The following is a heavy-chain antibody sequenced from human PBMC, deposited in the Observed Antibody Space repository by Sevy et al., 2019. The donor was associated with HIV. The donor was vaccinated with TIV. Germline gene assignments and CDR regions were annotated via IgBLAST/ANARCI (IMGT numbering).Heavy chain of an antibody. V-gene: IGHV3-11*06. D-gene: IGHD2-15*01. CDR1: GFTFSDYY. CDR2: ISSSSSYT. J-gene: IGHJ6*02. CDR3: ARASGYCSGGSCYALSHYYYYGMDV. Sequence: GGSLRLSCAASGFTFSDYYMSWISQAPGKGLEWVSYISSSSSYTNYADSVKGRFTISRDNAKNSLYLQMNSLRAEDTAVYYCARASGYCSGGSCYALSHYYYYGMDVWGQGTTVTVSS.